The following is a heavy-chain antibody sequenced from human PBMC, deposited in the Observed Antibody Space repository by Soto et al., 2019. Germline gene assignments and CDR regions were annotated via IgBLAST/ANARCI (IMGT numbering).Heavy chain of an antibody. Sequence: EVQLLESGGGLVQPGGSLRLSFAASGFTFSSYALSWVRLAPGKGLEWVSAISGSGAGTYYVDSVKGRFTISRDNSKNTLYLQMNSLRAEDTAVYYCANSIAAAGIAMDYWGQGTLVTVSS. V-gene: IGHV3-23*01. CDR1: GFTFSSYA. D-gene: IGHD6-13*01. CDR2: ISGSGAGT. J-gene: IGHJ4*02. CDR3: ANSIAAAGIAMDY.